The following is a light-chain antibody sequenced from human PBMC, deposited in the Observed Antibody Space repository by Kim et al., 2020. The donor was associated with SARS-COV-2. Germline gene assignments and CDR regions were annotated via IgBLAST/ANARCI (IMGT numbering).Light chain of an antibody. Sequence: SYELTQPLSVSVALGQTARITCGGNNIGNKYVHWYQQKPGQAPVLVIYRDSDRPSGIPERFSGSNSGNTVTMTISRAQAGDEADYYCQVCDSSTGVFGGGTQLTVL. V-gene: IGLV3-9*01. J-gene: IGLJ3*02. CDR2: RDS. CDR1: NIGNKY. CDR3: QVCDSSTGV.